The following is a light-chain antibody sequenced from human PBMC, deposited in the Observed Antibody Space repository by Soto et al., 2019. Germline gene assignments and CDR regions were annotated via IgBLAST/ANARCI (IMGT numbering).Light chain of an antibody. Sequence: DIQMTQSPSSLSASVGDRVTITCRGSESISNSLNWYQHKPGKAPKVLIYGASTLESGVPSRFSGSVSGTDFTLTISRLQPEDFATYFCQQTSTLPYTFGRGTKLEI. CDR3: QQTSTLPYT. CDR1: ESISNS. V-gene: IGKV1-39*01. CDR2: GAS. J-gene: IGKJ2*01.